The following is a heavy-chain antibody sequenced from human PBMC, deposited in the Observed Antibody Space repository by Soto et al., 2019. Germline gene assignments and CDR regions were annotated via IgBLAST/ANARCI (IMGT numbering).Heavy chain of an antibody. CDR1: GFTFNNYA. D-gene: IGHD3-3*02. CDR2: ISAGST. J-gene: IGHJ4*02. Sequence: PGGSLRLSCAASGFTFNNYAMSWVRQAPGKGLEWVSSISAGSTYYADSVKGRFIISRDTSKNTLYLQMNSLRAEDTAVYYCAKEISSMWFPLDSWGQGTLVTVS. V-gene: IGHV3-23*01. CDR3: AKEISSMWFPLDS.